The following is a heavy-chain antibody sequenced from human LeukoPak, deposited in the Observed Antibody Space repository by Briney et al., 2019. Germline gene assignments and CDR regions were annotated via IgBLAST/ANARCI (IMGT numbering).Heavy chain of an antibody. J-gene: IGHJ5*02. CDR3: ARQGYISGQGFRNNWFDP. CDR1: GGSISSSSFY. V-gene: IGHV4-39*01. D-gene: IGHD6-19*01. CDR2: IFYSGST. Sequence: TSETLSLTCTVSGGSISSSSFYWGWIRQPPGKGLEWIGTIFYSGSTYYNPSLRSRVTMSVDTSKNQFSLRLSSVTAADTAVYYCARQGYISGQGFRNNWFDPWGQGTLVTVSS.